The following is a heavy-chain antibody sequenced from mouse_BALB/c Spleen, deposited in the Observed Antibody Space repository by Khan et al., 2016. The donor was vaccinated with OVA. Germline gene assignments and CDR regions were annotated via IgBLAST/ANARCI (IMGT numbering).Heavy chain of an antibody. CDR1: GYSFTNYW. Sequence: EVELVESGTVLARPGASVKMSCKASGYSFTNYWMHWVKQRPGQVLEWVGAIYPGNSDTRYNQKFKGKAKLTAVTSASTAYMELSSLTSEDSAVYYCTRSYDSYYFDYWGQGTTLTVSS. CDR2: IYPGNSDT. CDR3: TRSYDSYYFDY. D-gene: IGHD2-4*01. J-gene: IGHJ2*01. V-gene: IGHV1-5*01.